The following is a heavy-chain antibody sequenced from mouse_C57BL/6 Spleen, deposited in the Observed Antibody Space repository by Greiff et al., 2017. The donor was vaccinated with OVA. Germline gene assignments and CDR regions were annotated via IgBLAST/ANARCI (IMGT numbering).Heavy chain of an antibody. CDR3: ARASDGYYEDYAMDY. Sequence: EVKLMESGPGMVKPSQSLSLTCTVTGYSITSGYDWHWIRHFPGNKLEWMGYISYSGSTNYNPSLKSRISITHDTSKNHFFLKLNSVTTEDTATYYCARASDGYYEDYAMDYWGQGTSVTVSS. J-gene: IGHJ4*01. D-gene: IGHD2-3*01. V-gene: IGHV3-1*01. CDR2: ISYSGST. CDR1: GYSITSGYD.